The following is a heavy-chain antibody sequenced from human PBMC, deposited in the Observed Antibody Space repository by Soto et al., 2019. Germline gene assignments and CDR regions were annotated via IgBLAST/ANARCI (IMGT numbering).Heavy chain of an antibody. Sequence: PGGSLRLSCAASGFTFSSYAMHWVRQAPGKGLEWVAVISYDGSNKYYADSVKGRFTISRDNSKNTLYLQMNSLRAEDTAVYYCAIETGTHPWWFDSCGQGTLVT. CDR2: ISYDGSNK. CDR1: GFTFSSYA. D-gene: IGHD3-9*01. J-gene: IGHJ5*01. CDR3: AIETGTHPWWFDS. V-gene: IGHV3-30-3*01.